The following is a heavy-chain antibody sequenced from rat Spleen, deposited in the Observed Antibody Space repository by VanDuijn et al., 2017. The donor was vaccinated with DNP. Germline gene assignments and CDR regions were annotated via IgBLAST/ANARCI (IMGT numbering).Heavy chain of an antibody. CDR3: ERWTRYFDS. D-gene: IGHD1-7*01. Sequence: EVQLQESGSGLVKPSQSLSLTCSVTGYSITSNFWGWFRKFPGNKMEYIVHISYSGRTNYNPSLKSRITISRDKSKNHFFLQLNSVTTEDTATYYCERWTRYFDSWGQGVMVTASS. CDR1: GYSITSNF. V-gene: IGHV3-1*01. J-gene: IGHJ2*01. CDR2: ISYSGRT.